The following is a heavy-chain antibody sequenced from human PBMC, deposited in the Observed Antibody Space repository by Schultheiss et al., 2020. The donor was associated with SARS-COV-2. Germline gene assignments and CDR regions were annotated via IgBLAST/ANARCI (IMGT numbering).Heavy chain of an antibody. CDR1: GYTFTDYY. V-gene: IGHV1-2*04. CDR2: VNPNSGGT. D-gene: IGHD3-22*01. J-gene: IGHJ5*02. Sequence: ASVKVSCKASGYTFTDYYMHWVRQAPGQGLEWMGWVNPNSGGTNYAQKFQDWVTMTRDTSISTAYMELNRLRSEDTAVYYCARDLDYYDSSGSELTPPPFDPWGQGTLVTVSS. CDR3: ARDLDYYDSSGSELTPPPFDP.